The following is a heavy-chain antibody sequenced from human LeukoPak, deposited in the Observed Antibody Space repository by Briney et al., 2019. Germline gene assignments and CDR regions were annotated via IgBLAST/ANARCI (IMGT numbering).Heavy chain of an antibody. V-gene: IGHV3-23*01. CDR2: ISGSGAIP. CDR1: GFTFSSYA. CDR3: ANDPLVGRLTAGGLYFDY. Sequence: GGSLRLSCAASGFTFSSYAMGWVRQAPGKGLEWVSTISGSGAIPYFADSVKGRFTISRDNSKGTLYLQMNSLRAEDTAVYYCANDPLVGRLTAGGLYFDYWGQGTLVTVSS. D-gene: IGHD6-13*01. J-gene: IGHJ4*02.